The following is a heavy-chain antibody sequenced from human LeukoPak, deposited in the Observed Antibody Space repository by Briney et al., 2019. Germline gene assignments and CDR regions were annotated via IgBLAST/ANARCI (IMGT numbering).Heavy chain of an antibody. J-gene: IGHJ6*02. D-gene: IGHD2-15*01. CDR2: ISSSSSYT. CDR3: ARDQYRSGIVVPYGMDV. CDR1: GFTFSDYY. V-gene: IGHV3-11*06. Sequence: GGSLRLSCAASGFTFSDYYMSWIRQAPGKGLEWVSYISSSSSYTNYADSVKGRFTISRDNAKNSLYLQMNSLRAEDTAVYYCARDQYRSGIVVPYGMDVWGQGTTVTVSS.